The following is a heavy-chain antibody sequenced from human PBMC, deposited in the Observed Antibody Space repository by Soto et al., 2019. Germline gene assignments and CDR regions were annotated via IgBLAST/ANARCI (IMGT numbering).Heavy chain of an antibody. V-gene: IGHV3-13*01. J-gene: IGHJ6*02. Sequence: VHLVESGGGLVQPGGSLRLSCAASGFMFSSYDMQWVRQGPGKGLEWVSGIGPAGDTYYAGSVKGRFTISRENAKNSLYLQMTSLRAEDTAVYYCARDWYYGSGTYNYYGMDVWGQGTTVTVSS. CDR1: GFMFSSYD. CDR3: ARDWYYGSGTYNYYGMDV. CDR2: IGPAGDT. D-gene: IGHD3-10*01.